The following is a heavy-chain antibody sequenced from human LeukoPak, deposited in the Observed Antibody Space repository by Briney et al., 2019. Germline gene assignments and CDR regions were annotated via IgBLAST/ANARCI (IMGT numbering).Heavy chain of an antibody. V-gene: IGHV4-59*01. CDR2: IYYSGST. CDR1: GGSISSYY. J-gene: IGHJ5*02. CDR3: ARAHGFARGWFDP. D-gene: IGHD3-10*01. Sequence: SETLSLTCTVSGGSISSYYWSWIRQPPGKGLEWIGYIYYSGSTNYNPPLKSRVTISVDTSKNQFSLKLSSVTAADTAVYYCARAHGFARGWFDPWGQGTLVTVSS.